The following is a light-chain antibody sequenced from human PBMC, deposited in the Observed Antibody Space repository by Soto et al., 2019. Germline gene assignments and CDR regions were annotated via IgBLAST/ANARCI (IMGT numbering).Light chain of an antibody. J-gene: IGKJ1*01. CDR2: DAS. Sequence: EIVMTQSPATLSVSPGERATLSCRASQSVSSNLAWYQQKPGQAPRLLIYDASTRATAFPARFSGSGSGTEFTLTISSLQSEDFAVYYCQQYNNWPQTFGQGTKVEIK. CDR3: QQYNNWPQT. CDR1: QSVSSN. V-gene: IGKV3-15*01.